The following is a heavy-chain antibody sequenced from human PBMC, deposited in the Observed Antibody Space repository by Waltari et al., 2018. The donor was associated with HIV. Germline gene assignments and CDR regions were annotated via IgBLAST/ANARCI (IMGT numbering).Heavy chain of an antibody. V-gene: IGHV1-3*04. Sequence: QVQLVQSGAEVKKPGASVKVSCKTSGYTFVDYALHWVRQAPGKRLEWMGWINTGNGNTKYSQEFQGRVSITRDTSASTVFMELSRLRSEDTALYYCTRDEFSSWSQSGGMDVWGQGTTVTVS. CDR1: GYTFVDYA. D-gene: IGHD6-13*01. J-gene: IGHJ6*02. CDR2: INTGNGNT. CDR3: TRDEFSSWSQSGGMDV.